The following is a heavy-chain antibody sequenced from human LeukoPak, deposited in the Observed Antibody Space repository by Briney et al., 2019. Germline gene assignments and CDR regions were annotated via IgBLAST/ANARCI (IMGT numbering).Heavy chain of an antibody. D-gene: IGHD2-8*01. Sequence: GGSLRLSCAASGFAVSNNYMSWVRQAPGKGLEWVSVIYSDGSPYYADSVRGRFTISRDNSKNTLYLQMNSLRAEDTAVYYCARDRCTNGVCYSDYWGQGTLVTVSS. CDR3: ARDRCTNGVCYSDY. CDR2: IYSDGSP. V-gene: IGHV3-66*01. CDR1: GFAVSNNY. J-gene: IGHJ4*02.